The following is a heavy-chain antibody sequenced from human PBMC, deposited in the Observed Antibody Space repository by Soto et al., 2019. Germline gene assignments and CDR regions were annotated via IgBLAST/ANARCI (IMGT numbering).Heavy chain of an antibody. CDR2: VNHNGRN. V-gene: IGHV4-34*01. CDR1: GGSFSGYF. CDR3: ARGGSSDWQVAFDF. D-gene: IGHD6-19*01. J-gene: IGHJ3*01. Sequence: TLSLTCDVYGGSFSGYFWNWIRQSPGKGLEWIGKVNHNGRNNYDPSLKSRVTISLDMSKTQISLKLTSVTAADTAVYYCARGGSSDWQVAFDFWRQGTMGTVSS.